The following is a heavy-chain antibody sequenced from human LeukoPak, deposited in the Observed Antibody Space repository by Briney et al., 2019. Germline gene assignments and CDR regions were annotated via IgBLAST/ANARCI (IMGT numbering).Heavy chain of an antibody. CDR2: IYTSGST. V-gene: IGHV4-61*02. CDR1: GGSISSGSYY. Sequence: SQTLSLTCTVSGGSISSGSYYWSWIRQPAGKGLEWIGRIYTSGSTNYNPSLKSRVTISVDTSKNQFSLKLSSVTAADTAVYYCAGGTTGTTMVYWGQGTLVTVSS. J-gene: IGHJ4*02. D-gene: IGHD1-1*01. CDR3: AGGTTGTTMVY.